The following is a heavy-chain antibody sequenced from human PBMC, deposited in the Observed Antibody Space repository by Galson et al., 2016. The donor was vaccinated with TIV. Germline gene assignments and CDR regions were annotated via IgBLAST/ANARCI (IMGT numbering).Heavy chain of an antibody. D-gene: IGHD3-9*01. J-gene: IGHJ4*02. Sequence: SLRLSCAATGFTFSTYAMCWVRQAPGKGLEWVTFVRYGGSEIYYADSVRGRFTISRDNSKNMLYLQLNSLRPEDTALYYCAREGHFDCLHYFDYWGQGTLVTV. CDR2: VRYGGSEI. CDR1: GFTFSTYA. V-gene: IGHV3-30*02. CDR3: AREGHFDCLHYFDY.